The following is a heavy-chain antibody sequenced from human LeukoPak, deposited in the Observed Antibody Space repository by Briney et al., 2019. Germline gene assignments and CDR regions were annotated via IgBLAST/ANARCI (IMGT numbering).Heavy chain of an antibody. D-gene: IGHD3-22*01. J-gene: IGHJ3*02. V-gene: IGHV3-66*02. CDR2: IYSAGST. CDR1: GFSVSSSY. CDR3: ARLYDSSAYGAFDI. Sequence: GGSLTLSCAASGFSVSSSYMGWVRQSAGKGLEWVSVIYSAGSTYYPDSVKGRFTISRDNSQNMLYLQMDSLRAEDTAVYYCARLYDSSAYGAFDIWGQGTMVTVSS.